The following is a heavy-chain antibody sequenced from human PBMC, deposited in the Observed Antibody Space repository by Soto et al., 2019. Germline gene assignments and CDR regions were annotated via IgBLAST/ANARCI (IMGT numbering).Heavy chain of an antibody. J-gene: IGHJ4*02. CDR3: ARVHSSGHGVDY. CDR2: ISQNGDS. Sequence: PSETLSLTCSVSGDSISSADYFWTWLRQSPGKGLEWFGTISQNGDSFYNPSLRSRVAMSIDASRNQFSLELTAVTAADTALYYCARVHSSGHGVDYWGPGTLVTVSS. CDR1: GDSISSADYF. D-gene: IGHD6-19*01. V-gene: IGHV4-38-2*02.